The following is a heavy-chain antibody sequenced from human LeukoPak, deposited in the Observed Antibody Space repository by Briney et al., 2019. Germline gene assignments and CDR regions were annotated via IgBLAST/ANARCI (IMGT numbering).Heavy chain of an antibody. J-gene: IGHJ4*02. CDR1: GHTFTSYG. CDR3: ARDWMTNSGHFDY. Sequence: ASVKVSCKASGHTFTSYGTSWVRQAPGQGLEWMGWISAYNGNANYAQKLQGRVTMTTDTSTSTAYMEMRSLRSDDTAVYYCARDWMTNSGHFDYWGQGTLVTVSS. CDR2: ISAYNGNA. D-gene: IGHD2-2*03. V-gene: IGHV1-18*01.